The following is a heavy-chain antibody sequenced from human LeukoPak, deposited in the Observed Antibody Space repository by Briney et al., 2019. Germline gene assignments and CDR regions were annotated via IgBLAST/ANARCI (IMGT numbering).Heavy chain of an antibody. Sequence: SETLSLTCTVSGGSISSGGYYWSWIRQHPGKGLEWIGYIYYSGSTYYNPSLKSRVTISVDTSKNQFSLKLSSVTAADTAVYYCARRGYDSSGYYYPFDYWGQGTLVTVSS. CDR3: ARRGYDSSGYYYPFDY. CDR2: IYYSGST. D-gene: IGHD3-22*01. J-gene: IGHJ4*02. CDR1: GGSISSGGYY. V-gene: IGHV4-31*03.